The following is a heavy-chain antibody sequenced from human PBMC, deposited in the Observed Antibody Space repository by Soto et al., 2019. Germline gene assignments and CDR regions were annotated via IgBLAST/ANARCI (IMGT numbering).Heavy chain of an antibody. CDR3: ASGTGHYYGMDV. D-gene: IGHD1-1*01. J-gene: IGHJ6*02. CDR1: GGSISSYY. V-gene: IGHV4-59*01. Sequence: PWETLSLTCTVSGGSISSYYWSWIRQPPGKGLEWIGYIYYSGSTNYNPSLKSRVTISVDTSKNQFSLKLSSVTAADTAVYYCASGTGHYYGMDVWGQGTTVTVSS. CDR2: IYYSGST.